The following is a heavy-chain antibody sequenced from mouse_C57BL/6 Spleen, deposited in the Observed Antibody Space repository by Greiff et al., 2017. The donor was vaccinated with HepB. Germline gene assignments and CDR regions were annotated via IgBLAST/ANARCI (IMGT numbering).Heavy chain of an antibody. CDR2: IYPGGGYT. D-gene: IGHD2-5*01. J-gene: IGHJ1*03. CDR3: ARSDSKYRYFDV. CDR1: GYTFTTYW. Sequence: QVQLQQPGAELVRPGTSVKMSCKASGYTFTTYWIGWAKQRPGHGLEWIGDIYPGGGYTNYNEKFKGKATLTADKSSSTAYMQFSSLTSEDSSIYYCARSDSKYRYFDVWGTGTTVTVSS. V-gene: IGHV1-63*01.